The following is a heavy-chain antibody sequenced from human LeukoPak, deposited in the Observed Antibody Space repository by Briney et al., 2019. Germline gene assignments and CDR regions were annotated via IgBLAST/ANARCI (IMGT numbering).Heavy chain of an antibody. D-gene: IGHD6-13*01. CDR3: ARGIAAAGFYYFDY. CDR1: GGSVSSGSYY. J-gene: IGHJ4*02. Sequence: PSETLSLTCTVSGGSVSSGSYYWSWIRQPPGKGLEWIGYIYYSGSTNYNPSLKSRVTISVDTSKNQFSLKLSSVTAADTAVYYCARGIAAAGFYYFDYWGQGTLVTVSS. CDR2: IYYSGST. V-gene: IGHV4-61*01.